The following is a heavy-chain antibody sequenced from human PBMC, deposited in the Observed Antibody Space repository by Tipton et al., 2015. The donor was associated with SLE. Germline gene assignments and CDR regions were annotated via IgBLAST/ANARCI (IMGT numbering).Heavy chain of an antibody. Sequence: GLVKPSETLSFTCTVSGGSISSYYWSWIRQPPGKGLEWIGYIYYSGGTNYNPSLKSRVTISVDTSKNQFSLKLTSVTAADTAIYYCAGLEDYFYPWGQGTTVTVSS. D-gene: IGHD3-16*01. CDR1: GGSISSYY. V-gene: IGHV4-59*01. CDR2: IYYSGGT. CDR3: AGLEDYFYP. J-gene: IGHJ6*02.